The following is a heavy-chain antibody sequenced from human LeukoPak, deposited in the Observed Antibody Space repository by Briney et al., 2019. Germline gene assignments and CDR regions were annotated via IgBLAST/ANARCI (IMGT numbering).Heavy chain of an antibody. Sequence: AASVKVSCKASGYTFTSYYMHWVRQAPGQGLEWMGIINPSGGSTSYAQKFQGRVTMTRDMSTSTVYMELSSLRSEDTAVYYCAREYSSGPTGFDIWGQGTMVTVSS. J-gene: IGHJ3*02. CDR3: AREYSSGPTGFDI. CDR2: INPSGGST. D-gene: IGHD6-19*01. CDR1: GYTFTSYY. V-gene: IGHV1-46*01.